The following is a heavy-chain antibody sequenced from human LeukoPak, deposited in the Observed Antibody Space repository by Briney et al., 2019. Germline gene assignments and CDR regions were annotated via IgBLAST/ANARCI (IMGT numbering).Heavy chain of an antibody. CDR2: INHSGST. J-gene: IGHJ5*02. CDR1: GGSFSGYY. CDR3: ARGTTVTITSP. D-gene: IGHD4-17*01. Sequence: PSETLSLTCAVYGGSFSGYYWSWIRQPPGKGLEWIGEINHSGSTNYNPSLKSRVTISVDTSKNQFSLKLSSVTAADTAVYYCARGTTVTITSPWGQGTLVTVSS. V-gene: IGHV4-34*01.